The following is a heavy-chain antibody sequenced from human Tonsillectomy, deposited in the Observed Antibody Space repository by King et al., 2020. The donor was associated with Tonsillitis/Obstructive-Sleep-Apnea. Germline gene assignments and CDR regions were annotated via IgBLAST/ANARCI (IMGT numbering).Heavy chain of an antibody. J-gene: IGHJ6*03. CDR3: ARDLSVTTELDYYYYMDV. V-gene: IGHV1-46*01. Sequence: GQLVQSGAEVKKPGASVKVSCKASGYTFTSYYMHWVRQAPGQGLEWMGIINPSGGSTSYAQKFQGRVTMTRDTSTSTFYMELSSLRSEDTAVYYWARDLSVTTELDYYYYMDVWGKGTTVTVSS. CDR2: INPSGGST. CDR1: GYTFTSYY. D-gene: IGHD4-11*01.